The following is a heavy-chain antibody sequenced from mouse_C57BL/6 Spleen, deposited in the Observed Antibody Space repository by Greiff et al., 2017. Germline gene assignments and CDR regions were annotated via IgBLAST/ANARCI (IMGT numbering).Heavy chain of an antibody. CDR2: IYPGDGDT. D-gene: IGHD2-1*01. J-gene: IGHJ2*01. CDR1: GYAFSSYW. CDR3: ARSDYGNYVDY. V-gene: IGHV1-80*01. Sequence: VQRVESGAELVKPGASVKISCKASGYAFSSYWMNWVKQRPGKGLEWIGQIYPGDGDTNYNGKFKGKATLTADKSSSTAYMQLSSLTSEDSAVYFCARSDYGNYVDYWGQGTTLTVSS.